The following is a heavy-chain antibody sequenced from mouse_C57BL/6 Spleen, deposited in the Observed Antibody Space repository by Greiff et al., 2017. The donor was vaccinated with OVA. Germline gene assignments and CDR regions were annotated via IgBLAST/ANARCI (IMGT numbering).Heavy chain of an antibody. J-gene: IGHJ2*01. Sequence: EVQLVESEGGLVQPGSSMKLSCTASGFTFSDYYMAWVRQVPEKGLEWVANINYDGSSTYYLDSLKSRFIISRDNAKNILYLQMSSLKSEDTATYYCARDRATKGYFDYWGQGTTLTVSS. D-gene: IGHD3-1*01. CDR1: GFTFSDYY. V-gene: IGHV5-16*01. CDR2: INYDGSST. CDR3: ARDRATKGYFDY.